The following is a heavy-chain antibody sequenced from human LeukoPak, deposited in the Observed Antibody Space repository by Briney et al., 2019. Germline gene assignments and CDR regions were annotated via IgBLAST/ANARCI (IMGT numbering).Heavy chain of an antibody. CDR3: ARDSGRFYIDY. Sequence: GGSLRLSCAASGFTFSSYAMHWVRQAPGKGLEWVAVISYDGSNKYYADSVKGRFTISRGNSKNTLYLQINSLRADDTAIYYCARDSGRFYIDYWGQGTLVTVSS. V-gene: IGHV3-30-3*01. D-gene: IGHD5-12*01. J-gene: IGHJ4*02. CDR2: ISYDGSNK. CDR1: GFTFSSYA.